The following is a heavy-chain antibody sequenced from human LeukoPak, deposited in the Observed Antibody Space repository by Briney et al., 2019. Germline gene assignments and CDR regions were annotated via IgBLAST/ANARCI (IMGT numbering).Heavy chain of an antibody. D-gene: IGHD3-22*01. V-gene: IGHV4-34*01. CDR1: GFTFSSYS. J-gene: IGHJ4*02. CDR3: ARAGGDYDSSGYCDY. Sequence: GSLRLSCAASGFTFSSYSMNWVRQPPGKGLEWIGEINHSGSTNYNPSLKSRVTISVDTSKNQFSLKLSSVTAADTAVYYCARAGGDYDSSGYCDYWGQGTLVTVSS. CDR2: INHSGST.